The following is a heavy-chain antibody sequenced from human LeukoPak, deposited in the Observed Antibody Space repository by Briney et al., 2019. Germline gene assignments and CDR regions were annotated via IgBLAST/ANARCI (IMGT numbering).Heavy chain of an antibody. D-gene: IGHD3-10*01. CDR3: TRSDGYGLVGI. Sequence: PSETLSLTCTVSGGSISSSSYYWGWIRQPPGKGLEWIGSIYYSGSTYYNPSLKSRVTISVDTSKNQFSLKLSSVTAADTAVYYCTRSDGYGLVGIWGQGTMVTVSS. V-gene: IGHV4-39*07. J-gene: IGHJ3*01. CDR2: IYYSGST. CDR1: GGSISSSSYY.